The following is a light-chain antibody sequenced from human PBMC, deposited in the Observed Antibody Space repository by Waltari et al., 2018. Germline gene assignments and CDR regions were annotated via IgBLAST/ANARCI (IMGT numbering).Light chain of an antibody. Sequence: EIVLTQSQGTLSLSPGERATLSCLASQSVTSIPLTWYPQKLGQAPRLLIYGTSSSATGIPDRFSGSGSGTDFTLTISRLEPEDFAVYYCQQYDGEVLTFGGGTKVEI. CDR2: GTS. V-gene: IGKV3-20*01. J-gene: IGKJ4*01. CDR1: QSVTSIP. CDR3: QQYDGEVLT.